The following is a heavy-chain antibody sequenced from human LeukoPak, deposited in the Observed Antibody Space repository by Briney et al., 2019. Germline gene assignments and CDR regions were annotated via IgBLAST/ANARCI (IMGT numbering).Heavy chain of an antibody. V-gene: IGHV1-2*02. J-gene: IGHJ4*02. Sequence: ASVKVSCKASVYTFTGYPMHWVRQAPGQGLEWMGWINPNSGGTNYAQNFQGRVTMTRDTSISTAYMELSRLRSDDTAVYYCARIDSYDSGGYYYAFDSWGQGTLVTVSS. D-gene: IGHD3-22*01. CDR1: VYTFTGYP. CDR3: ARIDSYDSGGYYYAFDS. CDR2: INPNSGGT.